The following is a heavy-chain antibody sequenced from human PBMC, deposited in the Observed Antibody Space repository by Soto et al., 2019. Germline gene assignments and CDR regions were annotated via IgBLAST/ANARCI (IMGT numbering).Heavy chain of an antibody. CDR1: GYTFTTSV. D-gene: IGHD6-19*01. CDR2: ISAYNGNT. Sequence: QVQLVQSAAEVKKPGASVKVSCKASGYTFTTSVISWVRQAPGQGLEWMGWISAYNGNTNYEQKLQGRVTMTTDTSTSTADLELMRLRSDDTALYSRARDHRYSSAWYVTWGQGTLVTVSS. V-gene: IGHV1-18*01. CDR3: ARDHRYSSAWYVT. J-gene: IGHJ5*02.